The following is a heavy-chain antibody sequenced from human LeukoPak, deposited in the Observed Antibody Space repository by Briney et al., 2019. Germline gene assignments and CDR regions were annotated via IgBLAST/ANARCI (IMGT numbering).Heavy chain of an antibody. V-gene: IGHV3-21*01. D-gene: IGHD6-19*01. CDR1: GFTFSSYN. Sequence: PGGSLRLSCAASGFTFSSYNMNWVRQAPGKGLDSVSSISRSSVDIYYADSVSGRFTISRDNAKSSLYLQLNSLRVEDTAVYYCARDYRYNSGWCDYWGQGTLVSVSS. J-gene: IGHJ4*02. CDR2: ISRSSVDI. CDR3: ARDYRYNSGWCDY.